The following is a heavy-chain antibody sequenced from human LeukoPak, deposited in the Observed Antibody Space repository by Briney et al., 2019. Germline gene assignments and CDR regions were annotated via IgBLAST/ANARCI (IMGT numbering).Heavy chain of an antibody. D-gene: IGHD2-2*01. CDR3: ARDQPSPYCSSTSCPNNWFDP. CDR2: INPNSGGT. Sequence: GASVKVSCKVSGYTLTELSMHWVRQAPGQGLEWMGWINPNSGGTNYARKFQGWVTMTRDTSISTAYMELSRLRSDDTAVYYCARDQPSPYCSSTSCPNNWFDPWGQGTLVTVSS. CDR1: GYTLTELS. V-gene: IGHV1-2*04. J-gene: IGHJ5*02.